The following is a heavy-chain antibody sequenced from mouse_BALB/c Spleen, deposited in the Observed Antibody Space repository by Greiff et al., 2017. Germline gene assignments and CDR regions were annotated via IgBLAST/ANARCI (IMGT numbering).Heavy chain of an antibody. D-gene: IGHD1-1*01. CDR2: ISCYNGAT. CDR3: ARRGSSYVGYAMDY. J-gene: IGHJ4*01. V-gene: IGHV1S34*01. Sequence: LVKPGASVKISCKASGYSFTGYYMHWVKQSHGKSLEWIGYISCYNGATSYNQKFKGKATFTVDTSSSTAYMQFNSLTSEDSAVYYCARRGSSYVGYAMDYWGQGTSVTVSS. CDR1: GYSFTGYY.